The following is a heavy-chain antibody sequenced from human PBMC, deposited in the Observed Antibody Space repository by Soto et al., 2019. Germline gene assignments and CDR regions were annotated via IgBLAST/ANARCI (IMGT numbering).Heavy chain of an antibody. D-gene: IGHD3-3*01. CDR1: GYTFTSYG. V-gene: IGHV1-18*01. CDR2: ISAYNGNT. Sequence: GASVKVSCKASGYTFTSYGISWVRQAPGQGLEWMGGISAYNGNTNYAQKLQGRVTMTADASTSTAYMELRSLRSDDTAVYYCARDSYYDFWSGLNYYGMDVWGQGTTVTVSS. J-gene: IGHJ6*02. CDR3: ARDSYYDFWSGLNYYGMDV.